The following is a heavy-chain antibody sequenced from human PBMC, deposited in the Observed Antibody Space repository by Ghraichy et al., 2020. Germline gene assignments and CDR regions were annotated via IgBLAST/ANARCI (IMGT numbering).Heavy chain of an antibody. D-gene: IGHD6-6*01. CDR1: GGSIDNYY. CDR2: IYSSGGT. CDR3: AREGEQLVQFDHYGMDV. Sequence: SETLSLTCFVSGGSIDNYYWTWIRQPAGKELQWIGRIYSSGGTVYNPSLKSRVTMSVDTSKNQFSLNLRSVTAADTAVYFCAREGEQLVQFDHYGMDVWGQGTTVTVSS. V-gene: IGHV4-4*07. J-gene: IGHJ6*02.